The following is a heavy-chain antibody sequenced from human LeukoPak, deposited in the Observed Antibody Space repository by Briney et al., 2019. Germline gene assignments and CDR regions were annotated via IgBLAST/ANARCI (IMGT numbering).Heavy chain of an antibody. CDR2: ISAYNGNT. V-gene: IGHV1-18*01. D-gene: IGHD3-22*01. J-gene: IGHJ4*02. CDR1: GYTFTSYG. Sequence: ASVKVSCKASGYTFTSYGISWVRQAPGQGLEWMGWISAYNGNTNYAQKLQGRVTMTTDTSTSTAYMELSSLRSEDTAVYYCARESEDTDYYGWGQGTLVTVSS. CDR3: ARESEDTDYYG.